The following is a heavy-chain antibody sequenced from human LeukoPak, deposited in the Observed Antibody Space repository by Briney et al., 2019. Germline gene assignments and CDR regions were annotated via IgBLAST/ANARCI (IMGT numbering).Heavy chain of an antibody. Sequence: GGSLRLSCAAPGFTFSSYWMNWVRQAPGKGLEWVANIKQDGSEKYYVDSVKGRFTISRDNAKSSLYLQMNSLRVEDAAVYYCATSRTLDHWGQGTLVTVSS. CDR3: ATSRTLDH. V-gene: IGHV3-7*05. CDR2: IKQDGSEK. CDR1: GFTFSSYW. J-gene: IGHJ4*02.